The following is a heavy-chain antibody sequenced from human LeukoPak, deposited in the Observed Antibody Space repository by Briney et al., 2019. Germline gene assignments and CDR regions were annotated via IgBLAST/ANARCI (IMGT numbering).Heavy chain of an antibody. D-gene: IGHD3-9*01. CDR1: GGSISTFF. CDR3: ARVRTYYDILTGYPTYYFDY. J-gene: IGHJ4*02. CDR2: IYYSGST. V-gene: IGHV4-59*01. Sequence: SETLSLTCTVSGGSISTFFWSWIRQPPGKGLEWIGYIYYSGSTNYNPSLNSRLTISVDTSKNQFSLKLSSVTAADTAVYYCARVRTYYDILTGYPTYYFDYWGQGTLVTVSS.